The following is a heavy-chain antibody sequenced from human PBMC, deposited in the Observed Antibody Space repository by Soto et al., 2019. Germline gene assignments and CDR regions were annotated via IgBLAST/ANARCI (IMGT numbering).Heavy chain of an antibody. J-gene: IGHJ4*02. CDR2: IRSKAYGGTT. Sequence: GGSLRLSCTASGFTFGDYAMSWFRQAPGKGLEWVGFIRSKAYGGTTEYAASVKGRFTISRDDSKSIAYLQMNSLKTEDTAVYYCTRDDSSGWYSPCTWGQGTLVTVSS. CDR1: GFTFGDYA. V-gene: IGHV3-49*03. D-gene: IGHD6-19*01. CDR3: TRDDSSGWYSPCT.